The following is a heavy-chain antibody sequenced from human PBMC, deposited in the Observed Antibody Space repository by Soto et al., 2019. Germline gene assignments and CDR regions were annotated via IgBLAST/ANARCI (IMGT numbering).Heavy chain of an antibody. CDR3: AREFLKSGMRNHFDN. V-gene: IGHV3-33*01. Sequence: QVQLVESGGGVVQPGRSLRLSCAASGFIFSSYDMHWARQAPGKGLEWVAVMWNDGRKTYYADSVRGRFTVSRDDSKNTLYLQMDSMGAEDTAVYYTAREFLKSGMRNHFDNWGQGALVTVSS. CDR2: MWNDGRKT. J-gene: IGHJ4*02. CDR1: GFIFSSYD.